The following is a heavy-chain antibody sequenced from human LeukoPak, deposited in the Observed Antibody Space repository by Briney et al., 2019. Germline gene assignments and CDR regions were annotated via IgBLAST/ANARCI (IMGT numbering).Heavy chain of an antibody. CDR3: ARDERYDSSGYPFDY. Sequence: GASVTVSCKASGYTFTGYFIHWVRQAPGQGLEWMGWINPNSGGTNYAQKFQGRVTMTRDTSISTAYTELSRLRSDDTAVYYCARDERYDSSGYPFDYWGQGTLVTVSS. J-gene: IGHJ4*02. CDR1: GYTFTGYF. CDR2: INPNSGGT. V-gene: IGHV1-2*02. D-gene: IGHD3-22*01.